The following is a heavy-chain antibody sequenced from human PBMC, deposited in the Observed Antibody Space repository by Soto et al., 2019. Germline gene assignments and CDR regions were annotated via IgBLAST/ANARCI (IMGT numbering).Heavy chain of an antibody. V-gene: IGHV4-59*01. CDR3: ARGTSWQLPFDY. D-gene: IGHD6-13*01. CDR1: SDSISSYY. CDR2: ISYSGST. J-gene: IGHJ4*02. Sequence: QVQLQESGPGLVKPSETLSLTCTVSSDSISSYYWIWIRQPPGKRLEWIGYISYSGSTDYNPSLKSRVTISGDTSKNQFSLKVSSVTAADTAVYYCARGTSWQLPFDYWGQGTLVTVSS.